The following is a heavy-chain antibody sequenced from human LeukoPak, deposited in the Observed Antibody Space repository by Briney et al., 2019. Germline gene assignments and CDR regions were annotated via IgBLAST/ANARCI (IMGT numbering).Heavy chain of an antibody. V-gene: IGHV1-2*02. J-gene: IGHJ4*02. CDR3: AREYDGDYFDY. CDR1: GYTFTGYY. Sequence: ASVKVSCKASGYTFTGYYMHWVRQAPGQGLEWMGWINPNSGGTNYAQKFQGRVTMTRDTSISTAYMELSSLRSEDTAVYYCAREYDGDYFDYWGQGTLVTVSS. D-gene: IGHD4-17*01. CDR2: INPNSGGT.